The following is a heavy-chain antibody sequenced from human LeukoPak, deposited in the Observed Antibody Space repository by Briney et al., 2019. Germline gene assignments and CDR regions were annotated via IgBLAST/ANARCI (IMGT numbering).Heavy chain of an antibody. CDR2: IMPGGHI. CDR1: GFSVDSVF. D-gene: IGHD4-17*01. Sequence: GGSLRLSCRASGFSVDSVFMTWVQQPPGKGLEWVSFIMPGGHIDYTDSVKGRFFISRDGFKNTLSLQMNSLTVDDSAVYYCARGDSATTTFDFWGQGTLVTVSS. CDR3: ARGDSATTTFDF. V-gene: IGHV3-66*01. J-gene: IGHJ4*02.